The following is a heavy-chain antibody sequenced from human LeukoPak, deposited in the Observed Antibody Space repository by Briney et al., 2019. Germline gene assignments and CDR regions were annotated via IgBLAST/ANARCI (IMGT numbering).Heavy chain of an antibody. D-gene: IGHD3-10*01. J-gene: IGHJ6*04. Sequence: SQTLSLTCAISGDSVSGNSAAWNWIRQSPSRGLEWLGRTYYRSKWYNDYAVSVKSRITINPDTSKNQFSLQLNSVTPEDTAVYYCAREVGSGSYYNMDQHYYYGMDVWGKGTTVTVSS. CDR3: AREVGSGSYYNMDQHYYYGMDV. CDR2: TYYRSKWYN. V-gene: IGHV6-1*01. CDR1: GDSVSGNSAA.